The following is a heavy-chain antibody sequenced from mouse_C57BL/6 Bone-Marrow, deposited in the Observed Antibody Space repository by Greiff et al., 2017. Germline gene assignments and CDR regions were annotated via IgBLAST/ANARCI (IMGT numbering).Heavy chain of an antibody. V-gene: IGHV1-63*01. Sequence: VQLQQSGAELVRPGTSVKMSCKASGYTFTNYWIGWAKQRPGHGLEWIGDIYTGGGYTNYNEKFKGKATLTADKSSSTAYRQFSSLTSEDAAIYYCARSSSLWAWFAYWGQGTLVTVSA. J-gene: IGHJ3*01. CDR1: GYTFTNYW. CDR3: ARSSSLWAWFAY. CDR2: IYTGGGYT. D-gene: IGHD1-1*02.